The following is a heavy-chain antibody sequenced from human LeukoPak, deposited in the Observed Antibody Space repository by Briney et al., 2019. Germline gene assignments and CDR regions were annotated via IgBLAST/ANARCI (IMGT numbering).Heavy chain of an antibody. Sequence: GGSLRLSCAASGFTVSSNYMSWVRQAPGKGLEWVSVIYSGGSTYYADSVKGRFTISRDSSKNTLYLQMNSLRAEDTAVYYCARADYDFWSGITVDYWGQGTLVTVSS. CDR2: IYSGGST. D-gene: IGHD3-3*01. CDR3: ARADYDFWSGITVDY. J-gene: IGHJ4*02. CDR1: GFTVSSNY. V-gene: IGHV3-66*01.